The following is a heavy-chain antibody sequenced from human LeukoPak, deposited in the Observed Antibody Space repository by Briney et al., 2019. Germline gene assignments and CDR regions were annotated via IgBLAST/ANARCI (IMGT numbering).Heavy chain of an antibody. CDR2: IKEDGREK. D-gene: IGHD6-6*01. J-gene: IGHJ4*02. Sequence: GGSLRLSCATSGFTFSSSWMSRVRQAPGKGLECVANIKEDGREKYYVDSVKGRYTISRDNAKNSLYLQMSSLRAEDTAVYYCAKDKYSSPLNWGQGTLVTVSS. CDR1: GFTFSSSW. V-gene: IGHV3-7*01. CDR3: AKDKYSSPLN.